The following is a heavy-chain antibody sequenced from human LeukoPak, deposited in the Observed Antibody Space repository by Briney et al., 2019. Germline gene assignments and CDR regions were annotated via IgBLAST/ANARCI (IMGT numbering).Heavy chain of an antibody. Sequence: GGSLRLSCEASGFTFNTYDLHWVRQDIGKGLEWISNINAAGHTFYSGSVTGRFTISRENARNSLYLQMNNVRVGDTAVYYCARTSKVTSAMDIWGQATVVIVSS. V-gene: IGHV3-13*01. CDR2: INAAGHT. CDR3: ARTSKVTSAMDI. J-gene: IGHJ3*02. CDR1: GFTFNTYD. D-gene: IGHD4-23*01.